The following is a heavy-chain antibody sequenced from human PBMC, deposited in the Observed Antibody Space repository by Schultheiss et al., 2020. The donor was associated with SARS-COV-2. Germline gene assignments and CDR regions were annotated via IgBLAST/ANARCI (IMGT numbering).Heavy chain of an antibody. D-gene: IGHD4-17*01. Sequence: SLKISCAASGFTFDDYAMHWVRQAPGKGLEWVSGISWNSGSIGYADSVKGRFTISRDNAKNSLYLQMNSLRAEDTAVYYCARVLKDYGDYRSYYYYYGLDVWGQGTTVTVSS. CDR3: ARVLKDYGDYRSYYYYYGLDV. J-gene: IGHJ6*02. V-gene: IGHV3-9*01. CDR1: GFTFDDYA. CDR2: ISWNSGSI.